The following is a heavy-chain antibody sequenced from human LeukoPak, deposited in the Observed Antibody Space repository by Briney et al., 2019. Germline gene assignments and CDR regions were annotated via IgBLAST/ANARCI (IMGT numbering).Heavy chain of an antibody. CDR3: ARDYYDSSGYYYVAGWFDP. Sequence: ASVKVSCKASGYTFTSYYMHWVRQAPGQGLEWMGIINPSGDSTSYAQKFQGTVTMTRDTSTSTAYMELRSLRSDDTAVYYCARDYYDSSGYYYVAGWFDPWGQGALVTVSS. CDR2: INPSGDST. CDR1: GYTFTSYY. J-gene: IGHJ5*02. V-gene: IGHV1-46*01. D-gene: IGHD3-22*01.